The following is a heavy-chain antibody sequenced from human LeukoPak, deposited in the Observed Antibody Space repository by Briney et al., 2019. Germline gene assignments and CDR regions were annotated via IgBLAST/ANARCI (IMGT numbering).Heavy chain of an antibody. CDR2: VYYSGST. Sequence: KPSETLSLTCTVSNGSFSTYYWSWIRQPPGKGLEWIGNVYYSGSTNYNPSLKSRVTISIDTSKNRFSLKLTSVTAADTAVYYCARRGCGYGSIDYWGQGTLVTVSS. CDR3: ARRGCGYGSIDY. D-gene: IGHD3-10*01. V-gene: IGHV4-59*01. J-gene: IGHJ4*02. CDR1: NGSFSTYY.